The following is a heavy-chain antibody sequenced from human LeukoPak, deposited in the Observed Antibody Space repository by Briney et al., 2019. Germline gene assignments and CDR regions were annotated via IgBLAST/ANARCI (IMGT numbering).Heavy chain of an antibody. V-gene: IGHV3-23*01. CDR1: GITLSNYG. Sequence: GGSLRLSCAVSGITLSNYGMSWVRQAPGKGLEWVAGISGSGGGTNYADSVQGRFTISRDNPKNTLYPQMNGLRAEDTAVYFCAKRGVVIRVILVGFHKEAYYFDSWGQGALVTVSS. J-gene: IGHJ4*02. CDR3: AKRGVVIRVILVGFHKEAYYFDS. D-gene: IGHD3-22*01. CDR2: ISGSGGGT.